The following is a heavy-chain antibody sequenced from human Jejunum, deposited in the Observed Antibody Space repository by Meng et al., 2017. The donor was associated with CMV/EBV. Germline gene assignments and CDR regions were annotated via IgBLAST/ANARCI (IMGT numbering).Heavy chain of an antibody. CDR3: ARVEWEVIRYWCDP. J-gene: IGHJ5*02. CDR2: TYYRSKWYD. CDR1: VSNKSVA. Sequence: VSNKSVAWNWIRQCPSRGLEWLRRTYYRSKWYDDYAVSVKSRITIIPDTSKNQFSLQLNSVTPEDTAVYYCARVEWEVIRYWCDPWGQGTLVTVSS. V-gene: IGHV6-1*01. D-gene: IGHD1-26*01.